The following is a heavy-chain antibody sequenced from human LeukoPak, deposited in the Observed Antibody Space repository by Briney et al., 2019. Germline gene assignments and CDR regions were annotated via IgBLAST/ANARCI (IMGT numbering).Heavy chain of an antibody. Sequence: ASVKVSCKASGYTFTSYAMNWVRQAPGQGLEWMGWINTNTGNPTYAQGFTGRFVFSLGTSVSTAYLQISSLKAEDTAVYYCARDRVRGYSGYDYGSWFDPWGQGTLVTVSS. CDR1: GYTFTSYA. D-gene: IGHD5-12*01. CDR2: INTNTGNP. CDR3: ARDRVRGYSGYDYGSWFDP. V-gene: IGHV7-4-1*02. J-gene: IGHJ5*02.